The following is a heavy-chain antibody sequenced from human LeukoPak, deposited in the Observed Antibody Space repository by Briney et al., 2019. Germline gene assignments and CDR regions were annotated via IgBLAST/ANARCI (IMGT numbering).Heavy chain of an antibody. CDR2: ISGSGGST. CDR3: AKCEDSYGNDALDI. D-gene: IGHD5-18*01. V-gene: IGHV3-23*01. Sequence: GGSLRLSCAASGFTFSSYAMSWVRQAPGKGLEWVSAISGSGGSTYYADSVKGRFTISRGNSNNILYLQMSSLRAEDTALYYCAKCEDSYGNDALDIWGQGTMVTVSS. J-gene: IGHJ3*02. CDR1: GFTFSSYA.